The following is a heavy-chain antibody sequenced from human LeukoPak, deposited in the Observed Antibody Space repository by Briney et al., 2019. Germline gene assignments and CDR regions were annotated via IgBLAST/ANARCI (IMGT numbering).Heavy chain of an antibody. CDR1: GFTFSSYW. D-gene: IGHD2-2*01. CDR2: IKQDGSEK. Sequence: GGSLRLSCAASGFTFSSYWMSWVRQAPGKGLEWVANIKQDGSEKYYVDSVKGRFTIPRDNAKNSLYLQMNSLRAEDTAVYYCARDLGYCSSTSCYEADYWGQGTLVTVSS. V-gene: IGHV3-7*01. CDR3: ARDLGYCSSTSCYEADY. J-gene: IGHJ4*02.